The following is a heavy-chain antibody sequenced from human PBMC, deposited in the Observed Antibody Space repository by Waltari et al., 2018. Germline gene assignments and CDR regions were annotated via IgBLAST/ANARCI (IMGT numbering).Heavy chain of an antibody. CDR3: ARGRKPGIAAAGWFDP. Sequence: QVQLQQWGAGLLKPSETLSLTCAVYGGSFRGYSWSWIRQPPGKGLEWIGEINHSGSTNYNPSLKSRVTISVDTSKNQFSLKLSSVTAADTAVYYCARGRKPGIAAAGWFDPWGQGTLVTVSS. J-gene: IGHJ5*02. CDR2: INHSGST. V-gene: IGHV4-34*01. CDR1: GGSFRGYS. D-gene: IGHD6-13*01.